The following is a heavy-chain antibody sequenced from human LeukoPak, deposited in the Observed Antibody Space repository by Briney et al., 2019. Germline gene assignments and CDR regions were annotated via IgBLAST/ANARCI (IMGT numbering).Heavy chain of an antibody. CDR2: IHEDGSDK. Sequence: GGSLRLSCVVSGFTFSSYWMNWVRQAPGRGLEWVANIHEDGSDKYYVDSVKGRFTISRDNAKNSLYLQMNGLRAEDTAVYYCARTLRLHTPRAFDIWGQGTMVTVSS. J-gene: IGHJ3*02. CDR1: GFTFSSYW. V-gene: IGHV3-7*05. CDR3: ARTLRLHTPRAFDI. D-gene: IGHD5-24*01.